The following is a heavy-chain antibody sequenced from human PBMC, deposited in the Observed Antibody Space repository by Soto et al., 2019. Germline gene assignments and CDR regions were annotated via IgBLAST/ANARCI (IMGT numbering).Heavy chain of an antibody. Sequence: GSLRLSCTASGFTFSNYAMSWVRQAPGKGLEWVSTFSSGGGGTYYADSVKGRFTISRDNSKNTLSLQMISLRAEDTAVYYCTKANRYCSGANCFTFDYWGLGTLVTVSS. V-gene: IGHV3-23*01. CDR2: FSSGGGGT. J-gene: IGHJ4*02. CDR3: TKANRYCSGANCFTFDY. CDR1: GFTFSNYA. D-gene: IGHD2-15*01.